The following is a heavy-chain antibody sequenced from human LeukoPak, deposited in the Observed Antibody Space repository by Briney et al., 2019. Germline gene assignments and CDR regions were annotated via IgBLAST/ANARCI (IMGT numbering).Heavy chain of an antibody. V-gene: IGHV1-18*01. CDR3: ARRTLSGYYLEYDY. J-gene: IGHJ4*02. CDR2: ISAYNGNT. Sequence: ASVKVSCKASGYTFTSYGISWVRQAPGQGLEWMGWISAYNGNTNYAQKLQGRVTMTTDTSTSTAYMELRSLRSHDTAVYYCARRTLSGYYLEYDYWGQGTLVTVSS. D-gene: IGHD3-22*01. CDR1: GYTFTSYG.